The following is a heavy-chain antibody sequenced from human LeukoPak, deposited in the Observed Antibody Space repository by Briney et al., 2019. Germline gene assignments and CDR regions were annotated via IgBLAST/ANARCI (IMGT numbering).Heavy chain of an antibody. CDR3: TRYTGGVFDY. Sequence: GGSLRLSCAASGFTFSGYAMSWVRQAPGKGLEWVSTISGSGGSTYYADSVKGRFTISRDNSKNTLYLQMNSLKTEDTAVYYCTRYTGGVFDYWGQGTLVTVSS. CDR1: GFTFSGYA. V-gene: IGHV3-23*01. D-gene: IGHD1-1*01. J-gene: IGHJ4*02. CDR2: ISGSGGST.